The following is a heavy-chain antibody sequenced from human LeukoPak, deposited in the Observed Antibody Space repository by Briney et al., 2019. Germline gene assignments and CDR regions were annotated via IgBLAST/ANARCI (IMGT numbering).Heavy chain of an antibody. Sequence: SETLSHTCTVSGGSISSYYWGWIRQPPGKGLECVGYFHYSTSTNYNPSLKSLVTISVDTSRKQFSLKLNSVTAADTAVYYCARLGQPNAFDIWGHGTMVTVSS. CDR2: FHYSTST. CDR3: ARLGQPNAFDI. D-gene: IGHD3-16*01. CDR1: GGSISSYY. V-gene: IGHV4-59*08. J-gene: IGHJ3*02.